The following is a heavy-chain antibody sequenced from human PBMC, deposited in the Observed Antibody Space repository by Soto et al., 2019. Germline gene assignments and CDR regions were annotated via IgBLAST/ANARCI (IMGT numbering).Heavy chain of an antibody. Sequence: LRLSCAAFGFTFSSYGMHWVRQAPGKGLEWVAVISYHGSDQYYADSVKGRYTISRDNSKNTVHLQMNSLRAEDTAVYYCAKEVRYYYDSRGVDAFDIWGQGTVVTVSS. CDR1: GFTFSSYG. CDR3: AKEVRYYYDSRGVDAFDI. D-gene: IGHD3-22*01. J-gene: IGHJ3*02. V-gene: IGHV3-30*18. CDR2: ISYHGSDQ.